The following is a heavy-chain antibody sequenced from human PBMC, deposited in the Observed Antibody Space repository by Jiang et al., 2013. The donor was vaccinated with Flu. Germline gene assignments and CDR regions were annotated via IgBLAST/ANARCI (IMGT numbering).Heavy chain of an antibody. J-gene: IGHJ4*02. CDR3: ARDSVAGLPNFDY. CDR2: ISYDGSNK. V-gene: IGHV3-30-3*01. CDR1: GFTFSSYA. Sequence: RLSCAASGFTFSSYAMHWVRQAPGKGLEWVAVISYDGSNKYYADSVKGRFTISRDNSKNTLYLQMNSLRAEDTAVYYCARDSVAGLPNFDYWGQGTLVTVSS. D-gene: IGHD6-19*01.